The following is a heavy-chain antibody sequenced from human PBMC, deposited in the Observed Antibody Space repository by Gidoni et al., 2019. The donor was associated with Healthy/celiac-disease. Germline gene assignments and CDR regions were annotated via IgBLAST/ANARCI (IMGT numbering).Heavy chain of an antibody. D-gene: IGHD2-2*01. CDR3: AKARGCSSTSCLFDY. V-gene: IGHV3-23*01. CDR2: ISGSGGST. CDR1: GFTFSSYA. J-gene: IGHJ4*02. Sequence: EVQLLESGGGLVQPGGSLRLYCAASGFTFSSYAMSWVRQAPGKGLEWVSAISGSGGSTYYADSVKGRFTISRDNSKNTLYLQMNSLRAEDTAVYYCAKARGCSSTSCLFDYWGQGTLVTVSS.